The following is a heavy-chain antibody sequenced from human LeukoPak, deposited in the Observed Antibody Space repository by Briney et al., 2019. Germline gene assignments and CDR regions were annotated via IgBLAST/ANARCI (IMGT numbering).Heavy chain of an antibody. CDR3: AKAHVAAGYYDFWSGHFYY. Sequence: GGSLRLSCAASGFTFRCYAMSWVRQAPGKGVEWVSAISGSGGRTYYADSEKGRFTISRDNSKNTLYLQMNSLRAGDTAVYYCAKAHVAAGYYDFWSGHFYYWGQGAMVTVAS. CDR1: GFTFRCYA. D-gene: IGHD3-3*01. J-gene: IGHJ4*02. CDR2: ISGSGGRT. V-gene: IGHV3-23*01.